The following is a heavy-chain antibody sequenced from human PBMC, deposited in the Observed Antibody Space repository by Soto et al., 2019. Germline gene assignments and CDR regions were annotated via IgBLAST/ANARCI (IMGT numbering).Heavy chain of an antibody. CDR3: ARGIIPMDV. D-gene: IGHD3-3*01. V-gene: IGHV3-33*01. CDR2: IWYDGSNK. J-gene: IGHJ6*02. CDR1: GFTFSSYV. Sequence: SGGSLRLSCAASGFTFSSYVMHWVRQAPGKGLEWVAVIWYDGSNKYYADSVKGRFTISRDNSKNTLYLQMNSLRAEDTAVYYCARGIIPMDVWGQGTTVTVSS.